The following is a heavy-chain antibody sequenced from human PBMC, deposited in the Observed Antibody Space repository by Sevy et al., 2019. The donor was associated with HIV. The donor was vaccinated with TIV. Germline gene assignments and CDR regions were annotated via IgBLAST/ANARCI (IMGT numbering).Heavy chain of an antibody. Sequence: ASVKVSCKASGGTFRQFPISWVRQAPGQGLEWMGGIIPIFATVNYAEKFQGRVTITADESTSTGYMELSSLRSEDTAIYFCARGDKALDRPKFRPIYHYDLDVWGQGTTVTVSS. D-gene: IGHD5-18*01. V-gene: IGHV1-69*13. J-gene: IGHJ6*02. CDR1: GGTFRQFP. CDR3: ARGDKALDRPKFRPIYHYDLDV. CDR2: IIPIFATV.